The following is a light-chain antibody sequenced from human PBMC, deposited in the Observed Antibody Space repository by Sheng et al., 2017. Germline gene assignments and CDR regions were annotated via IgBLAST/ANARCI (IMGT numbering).Light chain of an antibody. Sequence: AIRMTQSPSSFSASTGDRVTITCRASQGISSYLAWYQQKPGKAPKLLIYAASTLQSGVPSRFSGSGSGTDFTLTINSLKPEDFATYYCQQYNSYPITFGQGTRLEIK. CDR3: QQYNSYPIT. V-gene: IGKV1-8*01. CDR1: QGISSY. CDR2: AAS. J-gene: IGKJ5*01.